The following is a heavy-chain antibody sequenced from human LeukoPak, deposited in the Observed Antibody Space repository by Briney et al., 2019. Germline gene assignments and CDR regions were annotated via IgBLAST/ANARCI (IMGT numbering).Heavy chain of an antibody. D-gene: IGHD2-15*01. Sequence: PGGSLRLSCAASGFTFSSHWMHWVRQAPGKGLVWVSRINSDGSTTTYADSVKGRFTISRDNAKNSLYLQMNSLRAEDTAVYYCARDGGYCSGGSCYSGAWTPPHDYWGQGTLVTVSS. J-gene: IGHJ4*02. CDR3: ARDGGYCSGGSCYSGAWTPPHDY. CDR2: INSDGSTT. CDR1: GFTFSSHW. V-gene: IGHV3-74*01.